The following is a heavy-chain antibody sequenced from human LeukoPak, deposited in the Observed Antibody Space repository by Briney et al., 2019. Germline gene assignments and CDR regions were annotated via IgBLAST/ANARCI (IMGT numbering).Heavy chain of an antibody. J-gene: IGHJ6*02. CDR1: GGSISSYY. Sequence: TSETLSLPCTVSGGSISSYYWSWIRQPPGKGLEWIGYIYYSGSTNYNPSLKSRVTISVDTSKNQFSLKLSSVTAADTAVYYCARFGSPALWFGELLGLDSDGMDVWGQGTTVTVSS. CDR2: IYYSGST. D-gene: IGHD3-10*01. V-gene: IGHV4-59*08. CDR3: ARFGSPALWFGELLGLDSDGMDV.